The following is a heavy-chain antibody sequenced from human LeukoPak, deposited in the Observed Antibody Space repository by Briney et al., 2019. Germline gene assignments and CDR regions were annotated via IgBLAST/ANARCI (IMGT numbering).Heavy chain of an antibody. CDR1: GYRFTSYW. CDR3: ARKIPSGPVDH. Sequence: PGESLKISCKGSGYRFTSYWIGWVRQVPGKGLEWMGIIYPSDSDTRDSPSFQGQVTISADQAISTAYLQWNSLKASDTAMYYCARKIPSGPVDHWGQGTLVTVSS. CDR2: IYPSDSDT. D-gene: IGHD2-2*01. V-gene: IGHV5-51*01. J-gene: IGHJ4*02.